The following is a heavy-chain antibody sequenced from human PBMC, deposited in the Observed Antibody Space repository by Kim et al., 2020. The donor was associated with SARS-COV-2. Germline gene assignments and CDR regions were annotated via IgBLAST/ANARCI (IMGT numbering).Heavy chain of an antibody. CDR3: ARGGGKRLLWWSPLDY. Sequence: SETLSLTCAVYGGSFSGYYWSWIRQPPGKGLEWIGEINHSGSTNYNPSLKSRVTISVDTSKNQFSLKLSSVTAADTAVYYCARGGGKRLLWWSPLDYWGQGTLVTVSS. V-gene: IGHV4-34*01. J-gene: IGHJ4*02. CDR1: GGSFSGYY. D-gene: IGHD2-21*01. CDR2: INHSGST.